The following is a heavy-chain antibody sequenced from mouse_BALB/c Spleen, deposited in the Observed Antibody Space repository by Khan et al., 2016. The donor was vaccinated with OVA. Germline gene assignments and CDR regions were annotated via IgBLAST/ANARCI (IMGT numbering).Heavy chain of an antibody. CDR1: GYTFTSYW. J-gene: IGHJ3*01. Sequence: QVQLQQPGAELVRPGASVKLSCEASGYTFTSYWMNWVKQSPEQGLEWIGRIDPHDSETHYNQNFKDKAILTVDTSSSTAYLQLSSLTSEDSAVYYCARNPFAYWGQGTLVTVSA. V-gene: IGHV1-59*01. CDR3: ARNPFAY. CDR2: IDPHDSET.